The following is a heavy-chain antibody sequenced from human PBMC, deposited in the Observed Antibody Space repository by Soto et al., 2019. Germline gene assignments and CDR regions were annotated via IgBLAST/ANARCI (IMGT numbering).Heavy chain of an antibody. CDR1: GLTISGKKY. CDR3: ATWHEREHAFDV. V-gene: IGHV3-53*01. D-gene: IGHD1-1*01. Sequence: DVQLVESGGGLIQPGESLRLSCAAFGLTISGKKYVAWVRQAPGKGLEWVSALYDVDGSFYADSVTGRFTTSSDSSKTTVYLQLNDLRPDDTAVYYCATWHEREHAFDVWGQGTTVTIAS. CDR2: LYDVDGS. J-gene: IGHJ3*01.